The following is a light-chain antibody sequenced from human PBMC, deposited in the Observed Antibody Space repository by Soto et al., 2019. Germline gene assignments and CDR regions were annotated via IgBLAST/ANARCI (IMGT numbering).Light chain of an antibody. V-gene: IGLV1-44*01. J-gene: IGLJ3*02. CDR1: SSNIGRNT. Sequence: QSVLTQPPSASGTPGQRVTMSCSGSSSNIGRNTVNWYQQLPGTAPKVLIYSNNERPSGVPDRFSGSKSGTSASLAISGLQSEDEADYYCATWDDSLNGPVFGGGTQLTVL. CDR2: SNN. CDR3: ATWDDSLNGPV.